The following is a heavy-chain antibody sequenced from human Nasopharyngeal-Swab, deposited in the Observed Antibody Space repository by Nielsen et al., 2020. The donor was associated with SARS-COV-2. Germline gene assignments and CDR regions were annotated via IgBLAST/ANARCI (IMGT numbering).Heavy chain of an antibody. CDR3: ARDRGGGLELFNWFDP. CDR2: ISSSSSYI. V-gene: IGHV3-21*01. J-gene: IGHJ5*02. D-gene: IGHD1-7*01. Sequence: WIRQPPGKGLEWVSSISSSSSYIYYADSVKGRFTISRDNAKNSLYLQMNSLRAEDTAVYYCARDRGGGLELFNWFDPWGQGTLVTVSS.